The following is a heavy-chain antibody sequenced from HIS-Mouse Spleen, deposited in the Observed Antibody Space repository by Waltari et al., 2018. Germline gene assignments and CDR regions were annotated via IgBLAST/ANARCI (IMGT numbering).Heavy chain of an antibody. D-gene: IGHD1-26*01. CDR3: ARGIVGATRFDP. CDR1: GGSFSGYY. CDR2: INHSGST. V-gene: IGHV4-34*01. J-gene: IGHJ5*02. Sequence: QVQLQQWGAGLLKPSETMSLTCAVYGGSFSGYYCSWIRQPPGKGLEWIGEINHSGSTNYNPSLKSRVTISVDTSKNQFSLKLSSVTAADTAVYYCARGIVGATRFDPWGQGTLVTVSS.